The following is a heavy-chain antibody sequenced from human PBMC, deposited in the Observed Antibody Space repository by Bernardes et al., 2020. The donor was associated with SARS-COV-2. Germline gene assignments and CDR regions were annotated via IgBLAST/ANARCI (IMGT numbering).Heavy chain of an antibody. Sequence: GGSLRLSCAASGFTFSEYNMNWVRQAPGKGLEWVSSISSSSAYTWYADSVKGRFTISRDNAKNSLYLEMSSLRAEDTAVYYCARETGYCSGGKCYSITFDQWGQGAHVTVSS. CDR2: ISSSSAYT. CDR3: ARETGYCSGGKCYSITFDQ. CDR1: GFTFSEYN. V-gene: IGHV3-21*01. D-gene: IGHD2-15*01. J-gene: IGHJ4*02.